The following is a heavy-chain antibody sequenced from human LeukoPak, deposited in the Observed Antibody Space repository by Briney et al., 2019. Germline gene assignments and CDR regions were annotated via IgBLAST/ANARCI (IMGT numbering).Heavy chain of an antibody. J-gene: IGHJ3*02. CDR3: ARGMGSGWSRDAFDI. CDR2: IYYSGST. CDR1: GGSISSYY. Sequence: SETLSLTCTVSGGSISSYYWSWIRQPPGKGLEWIGYIYYSGSTNYNPSLKSRVTISVDTSKNQFSLKLSSVTAADTAVYYCARGMGSGWSRDAFDIWGQGTMVTVSS. D-gene: IGHD6-19*01. V-gene: IGHV4-59*01.